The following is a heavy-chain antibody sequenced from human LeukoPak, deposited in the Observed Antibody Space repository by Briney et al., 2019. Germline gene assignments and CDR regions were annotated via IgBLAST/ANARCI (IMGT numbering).Heavy chain of an antibody. J-gene: IGHJ4*02. CDR2: ITSSGDSI. Sequence: GGSLRLSCAASGFSFSTYSMNWVRQAPGKGLEWVSYITSSGDSIYYADSVKGRFTISRDNSKNTLYLQMNSLRAEDTAVYYCARGRDGYNPFDYWGRGTLVTVSS. CDR1: GFSFSTYS. D-gene: IGHD5-24*01. V-gene: IGHV3-48*01. CDR3: ARGRDGYNPFDY.